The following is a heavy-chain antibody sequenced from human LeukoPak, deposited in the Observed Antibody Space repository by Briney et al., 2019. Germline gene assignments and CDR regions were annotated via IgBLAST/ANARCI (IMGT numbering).Heavy chain of an antibody. J-gene: IGHJ4*02. CDR2: IKQDRSEV. D-gene: IGHD5-18*01. CDR1: GFTFSTYW. Sequence: GGSLRLSCAASGFTFSTYWMSWVRQAPGKGLEWVAHIKQDRSEVYYVDSVKGRFTIARDNAKNSLYLQMNSLRAEDTAVYYCARDPSRGYNYGYGDYWGQGTLVIVSS. CDR3: ARDPSRGYNYGYGDY. V-gene: IGHV3-7*01.